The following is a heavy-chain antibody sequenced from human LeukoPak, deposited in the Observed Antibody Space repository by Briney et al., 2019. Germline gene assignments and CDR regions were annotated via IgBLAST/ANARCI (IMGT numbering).Heavy chain of an antibody. CDR2: FDPEDGET. V-gene: IGHV1-24*01. J-gene: IGHJ4*02. CDR1: GYTLTELS. D-gene: IGHD4-17*01. CDR3: ARTYGDYADLDY. Sequence: ASVKVSCKVSGYTLTELSMHWVRQAPGKGLEWMGGFDPEDGETIYAQKFQGRVTMTRDTSISTAYMELSRLRSDDTAVFYCARTYGDYADLDYWGQGTLVTVSS.